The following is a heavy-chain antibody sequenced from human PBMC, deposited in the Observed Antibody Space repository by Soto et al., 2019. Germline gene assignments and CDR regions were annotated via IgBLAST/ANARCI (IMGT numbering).Heavy chain of an antibody. V-gene: IGHV3-11*01. D-gene: IGHD3-10*01. CDR3: ATSMVREDYFDY. CDR2: ISSSGSTI. J-gene: IGHJ4*02. CDR1: GFTFSDYY. Sequence: PGGSLRLSCAASGFTFSDYYMSWIRQAPGKGLEWVSYISSSGSTIYYADSVKGRFTIPRDNAKNSLYLQMNSLRAEDTAVYYCATSMVREDYFDYWGQGTLVTVSS.